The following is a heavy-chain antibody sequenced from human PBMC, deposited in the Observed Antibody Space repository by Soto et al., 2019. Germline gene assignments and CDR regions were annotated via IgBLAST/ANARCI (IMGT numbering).Heavy chain of an antibody. D-gene: IGHD5-18*01. V-gene: IGHV3-74*01. CDR1: GFTFSSYW. J-gene: IGHJ6*02. Sequence: EVQLVESGGGLVQPGGSLRLSCAASGFTFSSYWMHWVRQAPGKGLVWVSRINSDGSSTSYADSVKGRFTISRDNAKNTLYLQMNSLRAEDTAVYYCAREPGYSYGYGYYYYGMDVWGQGTTVTVSS. CDR3: AREPGYSYGYGYYYYGMDV. CDR2: INSDGSST.